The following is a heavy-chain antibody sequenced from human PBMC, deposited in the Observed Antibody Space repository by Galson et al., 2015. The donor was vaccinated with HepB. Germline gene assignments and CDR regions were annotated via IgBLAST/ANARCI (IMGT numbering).Heavy chain of an antibody. D-gene: IGHD3-22*01. V-gene: IGHV3-30*04. CDR1: GFTFSSYA. CDR2: ISYDGSNK. J-gene: IGHJ4*02. CDR3: ATGRLYYYDSSLGY. Sequence: SLRLSCAASGFTFSSYAMHWVRQAPGKGLEWVAVISYDGSNKYYADSVKGRFTISRDNSKNTLYLQMNSLRAEDTAVYYCATGRLYYYDSSLGYWGQGTLVTVSS.